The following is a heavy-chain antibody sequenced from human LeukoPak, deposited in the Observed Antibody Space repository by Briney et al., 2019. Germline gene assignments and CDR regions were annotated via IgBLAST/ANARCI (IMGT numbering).Heavy chain of an antibody. Sequence: GGSLRLSCAASGFTFSSYAMHWVRQAPGKGLEWVAVISYDGSNKYYADSVKGRFTISRDNSKNTLYLQMNSLRAEDTAVYYCAREQGEGYYYGSGSYLDYWGQGTLVTVSS. CDR2: ISYDGSNK. D-gene: IGHD3-10*01. V-gene: IGHV3-30-3*01. CDR1: GFTFSSYA. CDR3: AREQGEGYYYGSGSYLDY. J-gene: IGHJ4*02.